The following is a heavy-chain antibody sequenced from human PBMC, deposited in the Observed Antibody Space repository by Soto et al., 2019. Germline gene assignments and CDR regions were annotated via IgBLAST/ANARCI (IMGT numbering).Heavy chain of an antibody. CDR2: IHKSGST. V-gene: IGHV4-4*09. CDR1: GGSLSSYY. J-gene: IGHJ5*02. Sequence: SETLSLTCSVSGGSLSSYYWSWIRQPPWKVLEWIGYIHKSGSTNYSPSLKSRVTFSVDTSKNHFSLNLRSVTSADTAVYYFASFMNRFDPWGQGSLVTVSS. CDR3: ASFMNRFDP. D-gene: IGHD3-16*01.